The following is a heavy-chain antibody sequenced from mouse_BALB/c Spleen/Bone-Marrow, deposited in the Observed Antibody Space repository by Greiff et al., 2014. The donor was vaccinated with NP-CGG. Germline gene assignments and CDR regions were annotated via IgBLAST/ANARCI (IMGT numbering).Heavy chain of an antibody. CDR1: GYTFTSYW. V-gene: IGHV1-7*01. J-gene: IGHJ3*01. D-gene: IGHD2-2*01. CDR3: ARSGGGYDGFAY. Sequence: VQLQQSGAELAKPGASAKMSCKASGYTFTSYWMHWVKQRPGQGLEWIGYINPSTGYTEYNQKFKGKATLTADKSSSTAYMQLSSLTSEDSAVYYCARSGGGYDGFAYWGQGTLVTVSA. CDR2: INPSTGYT.